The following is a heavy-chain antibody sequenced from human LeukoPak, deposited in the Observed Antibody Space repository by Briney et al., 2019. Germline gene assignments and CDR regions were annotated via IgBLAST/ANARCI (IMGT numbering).Heavy chain of an antibody. Sequence: GGSLRLSCAASGFTFSSYGMHWVRQAPGKGLEWVAVISYDGSNKYYADSVKGRFTISRDNSKNTLYLQMNSLRAEDTAVYYCAKDGIAVAGTAHQIDAFDIWGQGIMVTVSS. CDR2: ISYDGSNK. CDR1: GFTFSSYG. J-gene: IGHJ3*02. CDR3: AKDGIAVAGTAHQIDAFDI. V-gene: IGHV3-30*18. D-gene: IGHD6-19*01.